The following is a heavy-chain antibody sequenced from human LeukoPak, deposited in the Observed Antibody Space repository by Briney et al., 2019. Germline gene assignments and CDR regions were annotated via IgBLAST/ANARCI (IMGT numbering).Heavy chain of an antibody. CDR1: GGSFSGYY. Sequence: PSETLSLTCAVYGGSFSGYYWSWIRHPPGKGLEWIGEINHSGGTNYKPSLKSRVTISVDTSKIQFSLRLSSVTAADTGVYYCARGLGIWGQGTMVTVSS. CDR2: INHSGGT. CDR3: ARGLGI. V-gene: IGHV4-34*01. J-gene: IGHJ3*02.